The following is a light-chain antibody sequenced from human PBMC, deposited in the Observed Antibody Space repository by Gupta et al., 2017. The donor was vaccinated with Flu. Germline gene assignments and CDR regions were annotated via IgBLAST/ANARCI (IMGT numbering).Light chain of an antibody. V-gene: IGKV3-20*01. Sequence: VLTQSPDTLSLFPGERATLSCRASQIVSSTYLAWYQQKPGQTPRPLIYGTSNRATGIPDRFSGSGSGTDFTLTISRLEPEDFAVYYCQQYGRSYTFGQRTKLAIK. CDR2: GTS. CDR3: QQYGRSYT. J-gene: IGKJ2*01. CDR1: QIVSSTY.